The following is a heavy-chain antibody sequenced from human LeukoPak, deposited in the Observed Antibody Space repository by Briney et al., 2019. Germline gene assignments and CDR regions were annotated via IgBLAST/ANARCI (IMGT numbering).Heavy chain of an antibody. CDR3: AREYSSGESYAFDI. CDR1: GGTFSSYA. CDR2: IIPIFGTA. D-gene: IGHD6-19*01. V-gene: IGHV1-69*06. Sequence: SVKVSCKAAGGTFSSYAISWVRQAPGQGLEWMGGIIPIFGTANYAQKFQGRVTITADKSTSTAYMELSSLRSEDTAVYYCAREYSSGESYAFDIWGQGTMVTVSS. J-gene: IGHJ3*02.